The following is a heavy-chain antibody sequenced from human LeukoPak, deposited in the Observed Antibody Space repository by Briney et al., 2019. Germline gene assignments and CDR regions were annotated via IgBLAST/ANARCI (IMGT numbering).Heavy chain of an antibody. V-gene: IGHV1-2*02. CDR3: ARSAYNYGYVYFDH. CDR2: IDPNSGNI. CDR1: GYTFTGCF. D-gene: IGHD5-18*01. J-gene: IGHJ4*02. Sequence: GSVKVSCKASGYTFTGCFIHYVRQAPGQGLEWMGWIDPNSGNIRYSETFKDRVTMTRDTSTNTAYMELSWLRSDDTAVYYCARSAYNYGYVYFDHWGQGTLVIVSS.